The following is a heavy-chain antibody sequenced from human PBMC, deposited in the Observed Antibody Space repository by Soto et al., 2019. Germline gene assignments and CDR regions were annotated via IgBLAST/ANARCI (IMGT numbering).Heavy chain of an antibody. CDR3: ARVPFYGSGSYSIPRPYYYYGMDV. CDR2: INPSGGST. D-gene: IGHD3-10*01. V-gene: IGHV1-46*01. CDR1: GYTFTSYY. J-gene: IGHJ6*02. Sequence: ASVKVSFKASGYTFTSYYMHWVRQAPGQGLEWMGIINPSGGSTSYAQKFQGRVTMTRDTSTSTVYMELSSLRSEDTAVYYCARVPFYGSGSYSIPRPYYYYGMDVWGQGTTVTVSS.